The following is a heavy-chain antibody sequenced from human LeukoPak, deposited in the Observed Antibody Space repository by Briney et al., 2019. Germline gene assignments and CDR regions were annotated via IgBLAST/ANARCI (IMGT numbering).Heavy chain of an antibody. CDR2: FYPGDSDT. CDR3: ARLSSWYSNLEAHFDY. CDR1: GYSFTSYW. V-gene: IGHV5-51*01. D-gene: IGHD6-13*01. Sequence: GESLKISCKGSGYSFTSYWIGWVRQMPGKGLEWMGIFYPGDSDTRYSPSFQGQVTISADKSISTASLQWSSLKASDTAMYYCARLSSWYSNLEAHFDYWGQGTLVTVSS. J-gene: IGHJ4*02.